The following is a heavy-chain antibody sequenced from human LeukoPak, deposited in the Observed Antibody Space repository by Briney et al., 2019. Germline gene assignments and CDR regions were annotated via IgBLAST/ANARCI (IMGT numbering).Heavy chain of an antibody. D-gene: IGHD6-6*01. V-gene: IGHV3-23*01. J-gene: IGHJ6*03. CDR3: AKMGGHIAALKYYYYYMDV. Sequence: PGGSLRLSCAASGFTFSSYGMHWVRQAPGKGLEWVSAISGSGGSTYYADSVKGRFTISRDNSKNTLYLQMNSLRAEDTAVYYCAKMGGHIAALKYYYYYMDVWGKGTTVTVSS. CDR1: GFTFSSYG. CDR2: ISGSGGST.